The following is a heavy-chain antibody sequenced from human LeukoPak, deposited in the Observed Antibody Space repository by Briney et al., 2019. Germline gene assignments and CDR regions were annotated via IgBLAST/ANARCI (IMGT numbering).Heavy chain of an antibody. J-gene: IGHJ4*02. CDR2: INSDGSST. D-gene: IGHD1-26*01. Sequence: GGSLRLSCAASGFTFSSYWMHWVRQAPGKGLVWVSRINSDGSSTSYADSVKGRFTISRDNSKNTLYLQMNSLRAEDTAVYYCASVGATPSAYVDYWGQGTLVTVSS. CDR1: GFTFSSYW. CDR3: ASVGATPSAYVDY. V-gene: IGHV3-74*01.